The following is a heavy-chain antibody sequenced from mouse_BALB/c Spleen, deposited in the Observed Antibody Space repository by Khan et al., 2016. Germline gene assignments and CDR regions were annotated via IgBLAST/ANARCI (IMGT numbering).Heavy chain of an antibody. V-gene: IGHV14-3*02. Sequence: VQLKQSGAELVKPGASVKLSCTVSGFNITDTYMHWVNQRPEQGLEWIGRIDPANGNTKYDPKFQDKATITADTSSNTAYLQLSSLTSEDTAVYYCSRGVYDYEYAYWGQGTLVTVSA. CDR2: IDPANGNT. J-gene: IGHJ3*01. CDR1: GFNITDTY. D-gene: IGHD2-4*01. CDR3: SRGVYDYEYAY.